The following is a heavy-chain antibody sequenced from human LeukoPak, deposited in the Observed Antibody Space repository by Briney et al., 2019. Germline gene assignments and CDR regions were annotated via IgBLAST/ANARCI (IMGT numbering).Heavy chain of an antibody. J-gene: IGHJ4*02. CDR3: ARDLVTMVRGVIRGANYFDY. D-gene: IGHD3-10*01. Sequence: SDTLSLTCTVSDGFITNYYWSWVRQPPGKGLEFIGYVHYSGATNYNPSLRSRVTISIDTSKKHFFLKLNSVTAADTAVYYCARDLVTMVRGVIRGANYFDYWGQGTLVTVSS. CDR1: DGFITNYY. CDR2: VHYSGAT. V-gene: IGHV4-59*12.